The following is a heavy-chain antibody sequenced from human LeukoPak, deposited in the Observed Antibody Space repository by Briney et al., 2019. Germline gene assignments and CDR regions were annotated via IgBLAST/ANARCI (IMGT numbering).Heavy chain of an antibody. V-gene: IGHV4-4*07. CDR2: IYASGST. CDR3: ARDREVGATGYYFDY. J-gene: IGHJ4*02. D-gene: IGHD1-26*01. CDR1: GVSISSFY. Sequence: PSETLSLTCTVSGVSISSFYWSWIRQPAGKGLEWIGRIYASGSTNYNPSLKSRVTMSVDTSKNHFSLRLSSVTAADTAVYYCARDREVGATGYYFDYWGQGTLVTVSS.